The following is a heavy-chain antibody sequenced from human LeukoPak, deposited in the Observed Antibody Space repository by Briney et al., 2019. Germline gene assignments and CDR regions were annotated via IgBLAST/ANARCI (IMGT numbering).Heavy chain of an antibody. V-gene: IGHV5-51*01. J-gene: IGHJ5*02. Sequence: GESLKISCKGSGYSFTSYWIGWVRQMPGKGLEWMGIIYPGDSDTGYSPSFQGQVTISADKSISTAYLQWSSLKASDTAMYYCARAAINMVREGDWFDPWGQGTLVTVSS. CDR3: ARAAINMVREGDWFDP. D-gene: IGHD3-10*01. CDR1: GYSFTSYW. CDR2: IYPGDSDT.